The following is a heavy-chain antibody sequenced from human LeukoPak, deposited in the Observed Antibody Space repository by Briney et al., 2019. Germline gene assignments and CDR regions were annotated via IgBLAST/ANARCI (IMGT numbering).Heavy chain of an antibody. Sequence: GGFLRLSCAASGFTFSSYAMSWVRQAPGKGLEWVSVIYSGGSTYYADSVKGRFTISRDNSKNTLYLQMNSLRAEDTAVYYCAREGGYGDYVYAFDIWGQGTMVTVSS. CDR2: IYSGGST. CDR1: GFTFSSYA. V-gene: IGHV3-53*01. J-gene: IGHJ3*02. CDR3: AREGGYGDYVYAFDI. D-gene: IGHD4-17*01.